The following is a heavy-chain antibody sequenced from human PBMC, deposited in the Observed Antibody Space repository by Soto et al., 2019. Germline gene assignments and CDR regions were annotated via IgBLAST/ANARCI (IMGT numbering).Heavy chain of an antibody. V-gene: IGHV3-33*01. CDR3: ARGGYSYGRDFDY. J-gene: IGHJ4*02. CDR2: IWYDGSNK. CDR1: GFTFSSYG. Sequence: GESLKISCAASGFTFSSYGMHWVRQAPGKGLEWVAVIWYDGSNKYYADSVKGRFTISRDNSKNTLYLQMNSLRAEDTAVYYCARGGYSYGRDFDYWGQGTLVTVSS. D-gene: IGHD5-18*01.